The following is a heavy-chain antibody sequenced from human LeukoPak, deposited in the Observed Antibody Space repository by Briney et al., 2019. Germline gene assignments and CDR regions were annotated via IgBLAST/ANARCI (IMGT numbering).Heavy chain of an antibody. D-gene: IGHD6-19*01. CDR1: GGSFSGYY. J-gene: IGHJ4*02. CDR3: AGRGAPVAGASSFDF. CDR2: INHSGST. Sequence: KASETLSLTCAVYGGSFSGYYWSWIRQPPGKGLEWIGEINHSGSTNYNPSLKSRVTISVDTSKNQFSLKVSSVTAADTAVYYCAGRGAPVAGASSFDFWGQGTLVTVSS. V-gene: IGHV4-34*01.